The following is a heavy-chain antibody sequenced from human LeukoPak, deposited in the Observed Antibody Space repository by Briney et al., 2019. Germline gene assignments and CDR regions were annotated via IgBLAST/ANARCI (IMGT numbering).Heavy chain of an antibody. D-gene: IGHD6-19*01. CDR1: GGSISSVSYY. J-gene: IGHJ4*02. Sequence: PSETLSLTCTVSGGSISSVSYYWGWIRQPPGKGLEWIGSSHYSGSTYYNPSLKSRVTISVDTSKNQFSLELTSVTAADTAVYYCVRVRGSAWCRFDYWGQGTLVTVSS. V-gene: IGHV4-39*01. CDR2: SHYSGST. CDR3: VRVRGSAWCRFDY.